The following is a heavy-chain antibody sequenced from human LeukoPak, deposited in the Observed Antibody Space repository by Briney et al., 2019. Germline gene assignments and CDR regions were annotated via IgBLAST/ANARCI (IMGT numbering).Heavy chain of an antibody. CDR3: ARDKLSKGLRYFDWLLSGVFYFDY. V-gene: IGHV3-7*01. D-gene: IGHD3-9*01. J-gene: IGHJ4*02. CDR1: GFTFSSYA. Sequence: GGSLRLSCAASGFTFSSYAMHWVRQAPGKGLEWVANIKQDGSEKYYVDSVKGRFTISRDNAKNSLYLQMNSLRAEDTAVYYCARDKLSKGLRYFDWLLSGVFYFDYWGQGTLVTVSS. CDR2: IKQDGSEK.